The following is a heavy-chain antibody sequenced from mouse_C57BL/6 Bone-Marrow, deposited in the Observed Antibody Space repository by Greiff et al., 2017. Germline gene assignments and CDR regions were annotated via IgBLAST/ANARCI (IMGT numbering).Heavy chain of an antibody. V-gene: IGHV5-4*01. Sequence: EVQRVESGGGLVKPGGSLKLSCAASGFTFSSYAMSWVRPTPEKRLEWVATISDGGSYTYYPDNVKGRFPISSDNAKNNLYLQMSHLKSEDTAMYYCAREEEVPDDWGQGTSVTVSS. CDR3: AREEEVPDD. CDR1: GFTFSSYA. J-gene: IGHJ4*01. CDR2: ISDGGSYT. D-gene: IGHD2-14*01.